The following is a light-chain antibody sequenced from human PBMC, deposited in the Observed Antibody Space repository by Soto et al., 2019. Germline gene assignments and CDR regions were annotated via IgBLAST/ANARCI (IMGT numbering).Light chain of an antibody. J-gene: IGKJ3*01. CDR1: QSVSSY. Sequence: EIVLTQSPATLSLSPGERATLSCRASQSVSSYLAWYQQKPGQAPRLLIYDASNRATGIPARFSGSGSGTYFTLTISSLEPEDVAVYYCQQRSNWPPIFTFGPGTKVDIK. CDR2: DAS. V-gene: IGKV3-11*01. CDR3: QQRSNWPPIFT.